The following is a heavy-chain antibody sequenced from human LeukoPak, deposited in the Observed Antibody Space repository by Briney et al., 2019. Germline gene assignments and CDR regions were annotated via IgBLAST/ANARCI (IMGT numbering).Heavy chain of an antibody. CDR2: INPSGGST. CDR1: GYTFTSDH. V-gene: IGHV1-46*01. Sequence: ASVKVSCKASGYTFTSDHMHWVRQAPGQGPEWMGIINPSGGSTSYAQKFQGRVTMTRDTSTSTVYMELSSLRSEDTAVYYCARGDYYYAMDVWGQGTTDTVSS. D-gene: IGHD2-21*01. J-gene: IGHJ6*02. CDR3: ARGDYYYAMDV.